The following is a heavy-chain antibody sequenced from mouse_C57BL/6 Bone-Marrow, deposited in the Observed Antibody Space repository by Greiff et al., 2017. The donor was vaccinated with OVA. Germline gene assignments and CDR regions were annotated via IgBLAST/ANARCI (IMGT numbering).Heavy chain of an antibody. CDR1: GYAFSSYW. V-gene: IGHV1-80*01. CDR3: ARDRYDYPFDY. D-gene: IGHD2-4*01. Sequence: QVQLQQSGAELVKPGASVKISCKASGYAFSSYWMNWVKQRPGKGLEWIGQIYPGDGDTTYNGKFKGKATLTADKSSSTAYMQLSSLNSEDSAVYFCARDRYDYPFDYWGQGTTLTVSS. J-gene: IGHJ2*01. CDR2: IYPGDGDT.